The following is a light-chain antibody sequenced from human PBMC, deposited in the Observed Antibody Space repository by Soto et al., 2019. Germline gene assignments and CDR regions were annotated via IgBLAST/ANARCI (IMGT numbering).Light chain of an antibody. CDR1: QNIGTW. J-gene: IGKJ5*01. CDR3: QQASAFSLT. V-gene: IGKV1-12*01. Sequence: DIQMTQSPSSVSASVGDRVTITCRTSQNIGTWLTWYQQKPGKAPKLLIYAASTLQNGVPSTFSGSGSGTDFTLTISSLQPDDFATYYCQQASAFSLTFGQGTRLEIK. CDR2: AAS.